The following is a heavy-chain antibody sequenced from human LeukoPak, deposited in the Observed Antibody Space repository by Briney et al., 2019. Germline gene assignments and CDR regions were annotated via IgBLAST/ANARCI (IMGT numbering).Heavy chain of an antibody. CDR1: RFTFDDYA. J-gene: IGHJ4*02. CDR3: AGAKTSWSFFDY. Sequence: GRSLRLSCAASRFTFDDYAMHWVRQAPGKGLEWVSGISWNSGSIGYADSVKGRFTISRDNAKNSLYLQMNSLRAEDTALYYCAGAKTSWSFFDYWGQGTLVTVSS. D-gene: IGHD2-2*01. CDR2: ISWNSGSI. V-gene: IGHV3-9*01.